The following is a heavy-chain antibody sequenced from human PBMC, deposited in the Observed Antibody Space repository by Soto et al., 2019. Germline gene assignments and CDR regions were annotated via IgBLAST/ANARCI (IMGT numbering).Heavy chain of an antibody. Sequence: GESLKISCKGSGYSFSSYWIGWVRQMPGKGLERMGIIYPGDSDTRYSPSFQGQVTISADRSITTTYLQWSSLKASDTAIYYCARLFDTSGWFDYWGQGTLVTVSS. J-gene: IGHJ5*01. V-gene: IGHV5-51*01. CDR1: GYSFSSYW. D-gene: IGHD6-19*01. CDR2: IYPGDSDT. CDR3: ARLFDTSGWFDY.